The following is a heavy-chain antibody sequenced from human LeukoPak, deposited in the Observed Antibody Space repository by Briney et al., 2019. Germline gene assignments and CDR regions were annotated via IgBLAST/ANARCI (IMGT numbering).Heavy chain of an antibody. CDR1: GFTFSSYA. CDR2: ISYDGSNK. CDR3: ARTCSGGSCSLYY. Sequence: GGSLRLSCAASGFTFSSYAMHWVRQAPGKGLEWVAVISYDGSNKYYAESVKGRFTISRDNSKNTLYLQMNSLRAEDTAVYYCARTCSGGSCSLYYWGQGTLVTVSS. J-gene: IGHJ4*02. V-gene: IGHV3-30*01. D-gene: IGHD2-15*01.